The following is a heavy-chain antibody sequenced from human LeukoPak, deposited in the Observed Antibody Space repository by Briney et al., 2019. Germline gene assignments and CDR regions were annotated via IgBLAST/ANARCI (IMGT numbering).Heavy chain of an antibody. J-gene: IGHJ5*02. CDR1: GFTFSSYG. CDR3: AKDRSSSWYAGLDP. Sequence: GGSLRLSCAASGFTFSSYGMHWVRQAPGKGLEWVAVISYDGSNKYYADSVKGRFTIPRDNSKNTLYLQMNSLRAEDTAVYYCAKDRSSSWYAGLDPWGQGTLVTVSS. CDR2: ISYDGSNK. D-gene: IGHD6-13*01. V-gene: IGHV3-30*18.